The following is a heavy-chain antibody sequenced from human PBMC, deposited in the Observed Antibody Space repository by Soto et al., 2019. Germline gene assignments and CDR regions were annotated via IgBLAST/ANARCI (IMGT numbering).Heavy chain of an antibody. V-gene: IGHV3-30-3*02. Sequence: GGSLRLSCAASRLSFSTYAMHWVRQAPGKGLEWVGVISSDGSNKYYADSVQGRFTISRDESTNTPFLQANSLRPEDTAVYYCANDSEGARRDHYYYGLVVWCQGTTVAVSS. CDR2: ISSDGSNK. CDR1: RLSFSTYA. CDR3: ANDSEGARRDHYYYGLVV. J-gene: IGHJ6*02. D-gene: IGHD3-16*01.